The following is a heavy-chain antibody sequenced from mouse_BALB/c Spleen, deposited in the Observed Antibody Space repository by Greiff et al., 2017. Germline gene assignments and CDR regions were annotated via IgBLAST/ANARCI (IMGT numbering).Heavy chain of an antibody. D-gene: IGHD2-3*01. V-gene: IGHV3-6*02. CDR1: GYSITSGYY. Sequence: EVKLLESGPGLVKPSQSLSLTCSVTGYSITSGYYWNWIRQFPGNKLEWMGYISYDGSNNYNPSLKNRISITRDTSKNQFFLKLNSVTTEDTATYYCARDDDGYLDYWGQGTTLTVSS. J-gene: IGHJ2*01. CDR3: ARDDDGYLDY. CDR2: ISYDGSN.